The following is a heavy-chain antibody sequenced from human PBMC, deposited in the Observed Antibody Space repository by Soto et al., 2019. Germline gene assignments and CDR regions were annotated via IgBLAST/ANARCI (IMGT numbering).Heavy chain of an antibody. CDR2: IYWDDDK. CDR3: AHSLAWKSATLDY. CDR1: GFSLTSSGVA. Sequence: QITLKESGPPLVQPTQTLTLTCAFSGFSLTSSGVAVGWVRQPPGRALEWLALIYWDDDKRYSPSLKSRPTTNKDPSKNQVVLTMTTMDPVDTATYYCAHSLAWKSATLDYWGQGTLVTVSS. D-gene: IGHD1-1*01. V-gene: IGHV2-5*02. J-gene: IGHJ4*02.